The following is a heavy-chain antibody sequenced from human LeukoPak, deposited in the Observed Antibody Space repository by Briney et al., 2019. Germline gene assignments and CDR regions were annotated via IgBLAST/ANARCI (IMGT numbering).Heavy chain of an antibody. D-gene: IGHD3-3*01. J-gene: IGHJ6*02. V-gene: IGHV1-69*04. CDR1: GGTFSSYA. CDR3: ARGPLSPYDFWSGYYRSAYYYGMDV. Sequence: ASVKVSCKASGGTFSSYAISWVRQAPGQGLEWMGRIIPILGIANYAQKFQGRVTITADKSTSTAYMELSSLRSEDTAVYYCARGPLSPYDFWSGYYRSAYYYGMDVWGQGTTVTVSS. CDR2: IIPILGIA.